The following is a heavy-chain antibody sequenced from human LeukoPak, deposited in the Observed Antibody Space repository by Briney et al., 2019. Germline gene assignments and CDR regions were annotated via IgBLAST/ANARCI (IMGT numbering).Heavy chain of an antibody. J-gene: IGHJ4*02. CDR3: VKGKGIAMTSLDY. CDR2: ISSNGGST. V-gene: IGHV3-64D*06. Sequence: GGSLRLSCSASGFIFSNYAMHWVRQAPGKGLEYFSAISSNGGSTYYADSVKGRLNISRDNSKNTLYLQMSSLRGEATAVYYCVKGKGIAMTSLDYWGQGTLVTVSS. D-gene: IGHD6-13*01. CDR1: GFIFSNYA.